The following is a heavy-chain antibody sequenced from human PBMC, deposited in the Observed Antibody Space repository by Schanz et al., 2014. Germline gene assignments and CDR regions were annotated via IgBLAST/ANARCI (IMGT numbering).Heavy chain of an antibody. CDR2: MSGSGSTA. CDR3: ARDGAELYYFDY. D-gene: IGHD1-1*01. Sequence: QVHLVESGGGLVKPGGSLRLSCAASGFTFSDYYMSWIRQAPGKGLEWVSGMSGSGSTADYADSVKGRFTISRDNAKNSLYLQMNSLRAEDTAVFYCARDGAELYYFDYWGQGTLVTVSS. V-gene: IGHV3-11*04. J-gene: IGHJ4*02. CDR1: GFTFSDYY.